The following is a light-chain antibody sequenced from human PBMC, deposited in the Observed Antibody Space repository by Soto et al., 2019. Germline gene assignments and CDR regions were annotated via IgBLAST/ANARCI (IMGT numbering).Light chain of an antibody. J-gene: IGKJ1*01. Sequence: EIVLTQSPATLSLSPGERATLSCGASQRVISNYLAWYQQKPGLAPRLLIYDVSSRATCIPDRFSGSGSGTDFTLSISRLEPEDLAVYFCQPYGSSPRTFGQGTKVEIK. CDR3: QPYGSSPRT. CDR1: QRVISNY. CDR2: DVS. V-gene: IGKV3D-20*01.